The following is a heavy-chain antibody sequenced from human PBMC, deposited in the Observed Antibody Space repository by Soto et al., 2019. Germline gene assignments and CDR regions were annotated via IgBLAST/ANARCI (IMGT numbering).Heavy chain of an antibody. CDR2: ISAHNDNT. J-gene: IGHJ4*02. D-gene: IGHD1-1*01. CDR3: ARGRYGDY. V-gene: IGHV1-18*01. Sequence: QVHLVQSGAEVKKPGASVKVSCKCSGYTFTSYDITWVRQAPGQGLESMGWISAHNDNTDYAQKLQGRVTVTRDTSTSTAYMELRSLRSDDTAVYYCARGRYGDYWGQGALVTVSS. CDR1: GYTFTSYD.